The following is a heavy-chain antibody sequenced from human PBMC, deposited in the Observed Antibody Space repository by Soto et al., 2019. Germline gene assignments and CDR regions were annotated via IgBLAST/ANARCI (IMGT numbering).Heavy chain of an antibody. CDR3: AGGDRGAFDL. V-gene: IGHV3-74*01. Sequence: EVQLVESGGGLVRPGGSLRLSCAASGFTFSYYWMHWVRQAPGKGLVWVSRIHSDGSSTTYADFVKGRFIISRDNARNSVVLRMSSVRVEDTAVCYCAGGDRGAFDLWGQGTVVTVSS. D-gene: IGHD1-26*01. CDR2: IHSDGSST. J-gene: IGHJ3*01. CDR1: GFTFSYYW.